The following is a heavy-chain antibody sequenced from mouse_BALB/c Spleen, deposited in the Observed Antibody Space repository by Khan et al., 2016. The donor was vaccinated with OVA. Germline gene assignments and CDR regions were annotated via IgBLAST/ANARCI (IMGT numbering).Heavy chain of an antibody. J-gene: IGHJ3*01. CDR2: IDPANGNT. Sequence: VQLQQSGAELVKPGASVKLSCTASGFNIKDTYMHWVKQRPEQGLEWIGRIDPANGNTKYDPKFQGKATITADTSSNTAYLQLSSLTSEDTAVYYGARDGNYFAWFAYWGQGTLVTVSA. CDR1: GFNIKDTY. D-gene: IGHD2-1*01. V-gene: IGHV14-3*02. CDR3: ARDGNYFAWFAY.